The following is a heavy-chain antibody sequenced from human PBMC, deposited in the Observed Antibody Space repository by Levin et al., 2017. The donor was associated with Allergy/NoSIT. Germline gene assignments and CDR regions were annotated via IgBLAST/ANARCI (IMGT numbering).Heavy chain of an antibody. CDR3: TRDPEIVATDRPYGAFDS. CDR2: IRSKAYGGTT. J-gene: IGHJ3*02. CDR1: GFTFGDYA. D-gene: IGHD5-12*01. V-gene: IGHV3-49*04. Sequence: GGSLRLSCTASGFTFGDYAMSWVRQAPGKGLEWVGFIRSKAYGGTTEYAASVKGRFTISRDDSKSIAYLQMNSLKTEDTAVYYCTRDPEIVATDRPYGAFDSWGQGTMVTVSS.